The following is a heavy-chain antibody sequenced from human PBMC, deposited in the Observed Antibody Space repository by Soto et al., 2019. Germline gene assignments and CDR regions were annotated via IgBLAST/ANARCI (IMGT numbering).Heavy chain of an antibody. Sequence: QVQLVQSEAEVKKPGSSVEVSCKASGGTFSSYAISWVRQAPGQGLEWMGGIIPIFGTANYAQKFQGRVTITADKSTSTAYMELSSLRSEDTAVYYCARDIGYSSSWAGGYGMDVWGQGTTVTVSS. D-gene: IGHD6-13*01. J-gene: IGHJ6*02. CDR1: GGTFSSYA. CDR2: IIPIFGTA. CDR3: ARDIGYSSSWAGGYGMDV. V-gene: IGHV1-69*06.